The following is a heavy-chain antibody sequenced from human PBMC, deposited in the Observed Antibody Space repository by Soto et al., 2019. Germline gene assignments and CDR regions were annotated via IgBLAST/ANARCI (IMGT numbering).Heavy chain of an antibody. D-gene: IGHD4-17*01. CDR1: GGPFSSGGYY. Sequence: QVQLQESGPGLVKPSQTLSLTCTVSGGPFSSGGYYWSWIRQEPGKGLGWIGYIYQNGDTSYNPSLKSRVTLSADPSKTQFSLKLSSVTAADTAVYYCARGDSTVSSVFDYWGQGMLVTVSS. V-gene: IGHV4-31*03. CDR2: IYQNGDT. J-gene: IGHJ4*02. CDR3: ARGDSTVSSVFDY.